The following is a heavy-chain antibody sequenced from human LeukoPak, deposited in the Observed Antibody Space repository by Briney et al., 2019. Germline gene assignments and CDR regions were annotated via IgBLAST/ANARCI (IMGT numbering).Heavy chain of an antibody. J-gene: IGHJ2*01. D-gene: IGHD5-12*01. CDR2: IGTAGDT. V-gene: IGHV3-13*01. CDR3: ARVRKYTGYYSWYFDL. CDR1: GFTFSSYD. Sequence: GGSLRLSCAATGFTFSSYDMHWVRQATGKGLEWVSAIGTAGDTYYPGSVKGRYTISRENAKNSLYLQMNSLRAGDTAVYYCARVRKYTGYYSWYFDLWGRGTLVTVSS.